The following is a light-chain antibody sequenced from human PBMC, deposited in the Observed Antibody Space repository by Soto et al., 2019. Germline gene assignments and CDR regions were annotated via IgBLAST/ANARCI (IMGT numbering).Light chain of an antibody. CDR2: AAS. Sequence: AIQMTQSPSSLSASVGDRVTITCRASQGIRNDLGWYQQKPGKAPKLLIYAASSLQSGVPSRFSGSGSGTXXXLXXSXLQPEDFATYXXLQDYNYPWTFGQGTKVEIK. J-gene: IGKJ1*01. CDR3: LQDYNYPWT. CDR1: QGIRND. V-gene: IGKV1-6*01.